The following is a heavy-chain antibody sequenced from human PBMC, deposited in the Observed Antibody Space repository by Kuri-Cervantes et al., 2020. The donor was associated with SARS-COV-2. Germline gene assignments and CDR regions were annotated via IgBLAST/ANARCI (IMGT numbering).Heavy chain of an antibody. J-gene: IGHJ5*02. D-gene: IGHD3-3*01. Sequence: SVKVSCKASGGTFSSYAISWVRQAPGQGLEWMGGIIPIFGTANYAQEFQGRVTITADESTSTAYMELSSLRSEDTAVYYCARVTYDFWSGQFRLYWFDPWGQGTLVTVSS. V-gene: IGHV1-69*13. CDR3: ARVTYDFWSGQFRLYWFDP. CDR1: GGTFSSYA. CDR2: IIPIFGTA.